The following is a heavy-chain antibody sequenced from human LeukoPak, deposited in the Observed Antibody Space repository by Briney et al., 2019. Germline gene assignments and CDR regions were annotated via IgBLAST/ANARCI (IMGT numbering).Heavy chain of an antibody. V-gene: IGHV1-69*04. D-gene: IGHD3-22*01. CDR2: IIPILGIA. CDR3: ARGFPYYYDSSGYPLDY. Sequence: ASVKVSCKASGGTFSSYAISWVRQAPGQGLEWMGRIIPILGIANYAQKFQGRVTITADKSTSTAYMELSSLRSEDTAVYYCARGFPYYYDSSGYPLDYWGQGTLVTASS. J-gene: IGHJ4*02. CDR1: GGTFSSYA.